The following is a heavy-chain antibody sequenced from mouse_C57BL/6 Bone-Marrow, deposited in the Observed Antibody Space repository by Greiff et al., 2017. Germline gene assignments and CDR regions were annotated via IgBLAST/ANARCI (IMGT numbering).Heavy chain of an antibody. CDR1: GYTFTTYP. V-gene: IGHV1-47*01. CDR3: ARNRGPYWYFDV. D-gene: IGHD2-14*01. CDR2: FHPYNDDT. J-gene: IGHJ1*03. Sequence: VKLVESGAELVKPGASVKMSCKASGYTFTTYPIEWMKQNHGKSLEWIGNFHPYNDDTKYNEKFKGKATLTVEKSSSTVYLELSRLTSDDSAVYYCARNRGPYWYFDVWGTGTTVTVSS.